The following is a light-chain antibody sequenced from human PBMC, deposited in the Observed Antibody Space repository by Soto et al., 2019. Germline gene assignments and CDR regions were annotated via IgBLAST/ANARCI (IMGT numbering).Light chain of an antibody. J-gene: IGLJ3*02. CDR3: QSYDSRLSGSVV. V-gene: IGLV1-40*01. CDR1: TSNIGAGYD. CDR2: GNT. Sequence: QSVLTQPPSVSGAPGQRITLSCTGTTSNIGAGYDVHWYQHLPGTAPKLLISGNTNRPSGVPDRFSGSKSGASASLAITGLKAEDEADYYCQSYDSRLSGSVVFGGGTKLTVL.